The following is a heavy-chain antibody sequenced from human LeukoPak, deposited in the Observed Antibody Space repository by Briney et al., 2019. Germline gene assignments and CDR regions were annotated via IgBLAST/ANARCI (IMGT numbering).Heavy chain of an antibody. CDR1: GFTFRSDA. CDR3: AKCAWFGDAPGGDY. Sequence: GGSLRLSCAASGFTFRSDAMSWVRQDPGKGLEWVSAISGSGDIAYYADSVKGRFTISRDNSKNTMYLQMNRLRVEDTAVYYCAKCAWFGDAPGGDYWRQGTLVTVCS. D-gene: IGHD3-10*01. J-gene: IGHJ4*02. CDR2: ISGSGDIA. V-gene: IGHV3-23*01.